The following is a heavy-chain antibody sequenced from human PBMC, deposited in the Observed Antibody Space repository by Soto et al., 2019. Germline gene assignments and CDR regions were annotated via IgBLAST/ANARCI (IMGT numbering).Heavy chain of an antibody. CDR2: INPATGAA. J-gene: IGHJ3*02. Sequence: QLHLVQSGAVVKKPGASVTVSCSASGYPVTAYYMHWVRQAPGRGLEWMGGINPATGAAKYTQTFRGRVTMTTDTSTSTVFMEMRGLTSEDTAVFYCARGGGVGVAGSAAFDMWGQGTLVTVSS. V-gene: IGHV1-2*02. CDR3: ARGGGVGVAGSAAFDM. D-gene: IGHD6-19*01. CDR1: GYPVTAYY.